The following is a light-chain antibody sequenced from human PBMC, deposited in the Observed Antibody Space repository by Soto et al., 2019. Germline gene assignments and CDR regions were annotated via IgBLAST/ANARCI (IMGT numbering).Light chain of an antibody. CDR3: AAWDDSLNGYV. J-gene: IGLJ1*01. Sequence: QSVLTQPPSASGTPGQRVTISCSGGSSNIGTNAVNWYQQLPGTAPKLLIYNNNQRPSRVPDRFSGSKSGTSASLAISGLQSEDEADYYCAAWDDSLNGYVFGTGTKLTV. CDR1: SSNIGTNA. V-gene: IGLV1-44*01. CDR2: NNN.